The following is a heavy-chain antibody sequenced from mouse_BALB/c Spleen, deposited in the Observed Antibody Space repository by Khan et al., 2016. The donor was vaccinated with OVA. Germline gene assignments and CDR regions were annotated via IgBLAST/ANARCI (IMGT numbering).Heavy chain of an antibody. Sequence: VQLQQPGAELVKPGASVKLSCTASGFNIKDTYMHWVKQRPEQGLEWIGRIDPANGNTKYDPKFQGQATITADTSSNTAYLQLSSLTSEDTAVYYCARDYWDVFAYWGQGTLVTVSA. J-gene: IGHJ3*01. CDR2: IDPANGNT. CDR1: GFNIKDTY. V-gene: IGHV14-3*02. CDR3: ARDYWDVFAY. D-gene: IGHD4-1*01.